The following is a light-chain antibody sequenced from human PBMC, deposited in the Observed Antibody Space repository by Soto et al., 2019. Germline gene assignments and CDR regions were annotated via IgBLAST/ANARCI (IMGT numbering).Light chain of an antibody. Sequence: QSGLTQPPSASGSPGQSVTISCTGTSSDVGGYNYVSWYQQHPGKAPKLMIYEVSKRPSGVPDRFSGSKSGNTASLTVSGLQAEDEADYYCSSYAGSNVVVFGGGTKVTVL. CDR1: SSDVGGYNY. V-gene: IGLV2-8*01. CDR3: SSYAGSNVVV. J-gene: IGLJ2*01. CDR2: EVS.